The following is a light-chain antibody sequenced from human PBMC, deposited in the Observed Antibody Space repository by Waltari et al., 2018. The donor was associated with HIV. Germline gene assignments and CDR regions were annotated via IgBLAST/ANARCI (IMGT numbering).Light chain of an antibody. V-gene: IGLV1-51*01. J-gene: IGLJ2*01. CDR2: HNN. Sequence: QSVLTQPPSVSAAPGQKVTISCSGSNSNIGNNFVSWYQQLPGTAPKLLIYHNNKRPSGIPDRFSGSKSGTSATLGITGLQTGDEADYYCGTWDSSLSAGVFGGGTKLTVL. CDR1: NSNIGNNF. CDR3: GTWDSSLSAGV.